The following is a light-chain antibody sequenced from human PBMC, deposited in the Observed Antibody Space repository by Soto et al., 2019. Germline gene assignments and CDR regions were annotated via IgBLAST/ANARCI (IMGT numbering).Light chain of an antibody. V-gene: IGKV3-20*01. CDR2: RAS. J-gene: IGKJ2*01. CDR1: QTVDSTY. CDR3: QQYDTSPPLDT. Sequence: EVVLTQSPGTLSLSPGERATLSCRASQTVDSTYLAWYQQKPGQAPRLLIYRASSRAAGVPDRFSGSGSGTDFTLTISKLDPEDFADYYYQQYDTSPPLDTFRHGTKLEI.